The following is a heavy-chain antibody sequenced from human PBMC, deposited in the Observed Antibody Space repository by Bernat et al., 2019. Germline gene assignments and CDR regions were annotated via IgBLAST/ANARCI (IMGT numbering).Heavy chain of an antibody. J-gene: IGHJ4*02. Sequence: QVQLQESGPGLVKPSETLSLTCTVSGGSVSSGSYYWSWIRQPPGKGLEWIGYIYYSGSTNYNPSLKSRVTISVDTSKNQFSLKLSSVTAADTAVYYCARGGIAHGYWGQGTLVTVSS. V-gene: IGHV4-61*01. CDR2: IYYSGST. D-gene: IGHD6-13*01. CDR3: ARGGIAHGY. CDR1: GGSVSSGSYY.